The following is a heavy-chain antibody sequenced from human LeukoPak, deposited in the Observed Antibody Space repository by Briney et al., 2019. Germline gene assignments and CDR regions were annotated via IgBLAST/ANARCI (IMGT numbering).Heavy chain of an antibody. D-gene: IGHD6-13*01. CDR2: INGDGSST. CDR3: ARDRGPYSRGESGFDS. CDR1: GFTFSSLW. V-gene: IGHV3-74*01. J-gene: IGHJ4*02. Sequence: PGGSLRLSRAASGFTFSSLWMHWVRQAPGKGLVWVSRINGDGSSTSYADSVKGRFTISRDNAKNTLYLQMNSLRVEDTAVYYCARDRGPYSRGESGFDSWGQGTLVTVSS.